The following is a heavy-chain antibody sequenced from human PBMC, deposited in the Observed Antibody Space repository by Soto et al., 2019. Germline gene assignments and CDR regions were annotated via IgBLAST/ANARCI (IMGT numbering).Heavy chain of an antibody. CDR1: GFTFSSYG. D-gene: IGHD6-19*01. J-gene: IGHJ4*02. CDR2: IWYDGSNK. Sequence: GGSLRLSCAASGFTFSSYGMHWVRQAPGKGLEWVAVIWYDGSNKYYADSVKGRFTISRDNSKNMLYLQMNSLRAEDTAVYYCARQWLVYYFDYWGQGTLVTVSS. CDR3: ARQWLVYYFDY. V-gene: IGHV3-33*01.